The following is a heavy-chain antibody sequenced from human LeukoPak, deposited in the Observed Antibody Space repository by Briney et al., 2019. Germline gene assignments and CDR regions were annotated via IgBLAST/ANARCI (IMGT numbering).Heavy chain of an antibody. CDR1: GGSFSGYY. CDR2: INHSGST. J-gene: IGHJ4*02. V-gene: IGHV4-34*01. CDR3: ASAYYDILGGHFDY. D-gene: IGHD3-9*01. Sequence: PSETLSLTCAVYGGSFSGYYWSWIRQPPGKGLEWIGEINHSGSTNYNPSLKSRVTISVDTSKNQFSLKVTSVTAADTAVYYCASAYYDILGGHFDYWGRGTLVTVSS.